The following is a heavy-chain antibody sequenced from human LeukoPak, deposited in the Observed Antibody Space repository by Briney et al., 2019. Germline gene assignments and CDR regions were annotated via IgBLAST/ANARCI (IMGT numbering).Heavy chain of an antibody. CDR1: GGSISSGSYY. CDR3: ASTKHGRYWKADHDAFDI. CDR2: IYHSGST. J-gene: IGHJ3*02. V-gene: IGHV4-39*07. D-gene: IGHD1-1*01. Sequence: SETLSLTCTVSGGSISSGSYYWSWIRQPAGKGLEWIGSIYHSGSTYYNPSLKSRVTISVDMSKNQFSLKLSSVTAADTAVYYCASTKHGRYWKADHDAFDIWGQGTMVTVSS.